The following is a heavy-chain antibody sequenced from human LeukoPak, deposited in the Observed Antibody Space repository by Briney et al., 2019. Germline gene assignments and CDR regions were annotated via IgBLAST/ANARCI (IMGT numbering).Heavy chain of an antibody. D-gene: IGHD3-9*01. J-gene: IGHJ4*02. Sequence: ASVKVSCKASGYTFTSNGITWVRQAPGQGLEWVGWISCNNGDTRYAQKFQGRVTMTTDTATSTAYMDLRSLRSDDTAVYYCARDGYYDILTGHDYWGQGTLVTVSS. V-gene: IGHV1-18*01. CDR3: ARDGYYDILTGHDY. CDR1: GYTFTSNG. CDR2: ISCNNGDT.